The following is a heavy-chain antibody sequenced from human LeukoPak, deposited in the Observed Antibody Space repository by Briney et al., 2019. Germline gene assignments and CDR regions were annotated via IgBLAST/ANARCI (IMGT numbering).Heavy chain of an antibody. D-gene: IGHD2-15*01. CDR3: ARGSYCSGGSCYVFGAFDI. CDR1: GFTFSSYA. J-gene: IGHJ3*02. V-gene: IGHV3-23*01. CDR2: ISGSGGTT. Sequence: GGSLRLSCAASGFTFSSYAMSWVRQAPGKGLEWVSAISGSGGTTYYVDSVKGRLIISRDSSKNTLYLQMNSLRAEDTAVYYCARGSYCSGGSCYVFGAFDIWGQGTMVTVSS.